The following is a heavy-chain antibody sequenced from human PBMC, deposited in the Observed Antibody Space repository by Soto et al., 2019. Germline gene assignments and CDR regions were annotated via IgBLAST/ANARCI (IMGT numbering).Heavy chain of an antibody. J-gene: IGHJ6*03. CDR2: INSDGSVS. CDR3: ASGDCVGGTCYSLAGSFYYYMDV. Sequence: EVQLVESGGGLVQPGGSLRLSCAASGFTFSNYWMYWVRQAPGKGLVWVSRINSDGSVSCYADSVKGRLTISRDNVKNTLYLQMDSRRAEDTAVYYCASGDCVGGTCYSLAGSFYYYMDVWGKGTMVTVFS. V-gene: IGHV3-74*01. D-gene: IGHD2-15*01. CDR1: GFTFSNYW.